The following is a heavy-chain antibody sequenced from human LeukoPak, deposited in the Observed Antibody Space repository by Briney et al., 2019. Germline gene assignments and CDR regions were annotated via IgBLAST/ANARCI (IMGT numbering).Heavy chain of an antibody. J-gene: IGHJ4*02. Sequence: SETLSLTCTVSGGSISSYYWSWIRQPPGKGLEWIGYIYYSGGTNYNPSLKSRVTISVDTSKNQFSLKLSSVTAADTAVYYCARDGSSGYGIDYWGQGTLVTVSS. V-gene: IGHV4-59*01. CDR3: ARDGSSGYGIDY. CDR1: GGSISSYY. CDR2: IYYSGGT. D-gene: IGHD3-22*01.